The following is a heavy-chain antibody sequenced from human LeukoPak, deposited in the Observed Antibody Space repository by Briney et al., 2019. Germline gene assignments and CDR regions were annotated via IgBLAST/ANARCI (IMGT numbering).Heavy chain of an antibody. CDR2: IWYDGSNK. V-gene: IGHV3-33*06. CDR3: AKPVYSSGWYIGY. Sequence: PGRSLRLSCAASGFTFSSYGMHWVRQAPGKGLEWVAVIWYDGSNKYYADSVKGRFTISRDNSKNTLYLQMNSLRAEDTAVYYCAKPVYSSGWYIGYWGQGTLVTVSS. J-gene: IGHJ4*02. D-gene: IGHD6-19*01. CDR1: GFTFSSYG.